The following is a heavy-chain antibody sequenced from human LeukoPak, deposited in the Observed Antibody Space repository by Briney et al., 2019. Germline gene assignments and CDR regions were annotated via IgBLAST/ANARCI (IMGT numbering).Heavy chain of an antibody. CDR1: GFTFSNAW. Sequence: PGGSLRLSCAASGFTFSNAWMSWVRQAPGKGLEWVGRIKSKTDGGTTDYAAPVKGRFTISRDDSKNTLYLQMNSLKTEDTAVYYCTTRSSGIAAAGRGYYYYYMDVWGKGTTVTVSS. D-gene: IGHD6-13*01. CDR2: IKSKTDGGTT. J-gene: IGHJ6*03. V-gene: IGHV3-15*01. CDR3: TTRSSGIAAAGRGYYYYYMDV.